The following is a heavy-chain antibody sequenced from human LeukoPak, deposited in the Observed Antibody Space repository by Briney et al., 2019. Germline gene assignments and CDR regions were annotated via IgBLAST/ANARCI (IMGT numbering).Heavy chain of an antibody. CDR3: ARDGIAVAGTPFDY. CDR1: GFTFSSYT. J-gene: IGHJ4*02. D-gene: IGHD6-19*01. CDR2: IWYDGSNK. V-gene: IGHV3-33*08. Sequence: GGSLRLSCAASGFTFSSYTMSWVRQAPGKGLEWVAVIWYDGSNKYYADSVKGRFTISRDDSKNTLYLQMNSLRAEDTAVYYCARDGIAVAGTPFDYWGQGTLVTVSS.